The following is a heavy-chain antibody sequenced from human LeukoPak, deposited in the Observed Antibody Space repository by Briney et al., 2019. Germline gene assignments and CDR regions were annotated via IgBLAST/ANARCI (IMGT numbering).Heavy chain of an antibody. D-gene: IGHD4-11*01. CDR2: ITNGGGST. J-gene: IGHJ4*02. CDR1: GFTFSNYA. V-gene: IGHV3-23*01. CDR3: AKGMTTVTTEFDF. Sequence: PGGSLRLSCAASGFTFSNYAMTWVRQAPGKGLQWVSAITNGGGSTFYADSVKGRFTISRDNSRSTLYLQMNSLRAEDTALYYCAKGMTTVTTEFDFWGQGTLVTVSS.